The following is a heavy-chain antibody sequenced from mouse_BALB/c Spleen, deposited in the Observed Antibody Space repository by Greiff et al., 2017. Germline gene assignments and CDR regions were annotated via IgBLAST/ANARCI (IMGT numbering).Heavy chain of an antibody. CDR3: AREGDYFYAMDY. CDR2: ISSGSSTI. V-gene: IGHV5-17*02. CDR1: GFTFSSFG. Sequence: EVKVVESGGGLVQPGGSRKLSCAASGFTFSSFGMHWVRQAPEKGLEWVAYISSGSSTIYYADTVKGRFTISRDNPKNTLFLQMTSLRSEDTAMYYCAREGDYFYAMDYWGQGTSVTVSS. D-gene: IGHD1-1*01. J-gene: IGHJ4*01.